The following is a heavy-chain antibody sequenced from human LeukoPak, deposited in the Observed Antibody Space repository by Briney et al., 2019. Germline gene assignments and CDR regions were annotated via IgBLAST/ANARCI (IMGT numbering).Heavy chain of an antibody. CDR1: GGSINSYY. J-gene: IGHJ3*02. V-gene: IGHV4-59*01. CDR3: ARDAGAFDI. CDR2: IYYSGST. Sequence: SETLSLTCTVSGGSINSYYWSWIRQPPGKGLEWIGYIYYSGSTNYNPSLKNRVTISVDMSKSQFSLRLTSVTAADTAVYYCARDAGAFDIWGQGTMVTVSS. D-gene: IGHD6-13*01.